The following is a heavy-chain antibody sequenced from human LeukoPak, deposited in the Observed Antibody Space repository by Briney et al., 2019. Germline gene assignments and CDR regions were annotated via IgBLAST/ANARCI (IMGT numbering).Heavy chain of an antibody. CDR2: INPNSGGT. Sequence: ASVKVSCKASGGTFSSYAISWVRQAPGQGLEWMGWINPNSGGTNYAQKFQGRVTMTRDTSISTAYMELSRLRSDDTAVYYCARDRRITMVRGVIDYWGQGTLVTVSS. V-gene: IGHV1-2*02. D-gene: IGHD3-10*01. CDR3: ARDRRITMVRGVIDY. CDR1: GGTFSSYA. J-gene: IGHJ4*02.